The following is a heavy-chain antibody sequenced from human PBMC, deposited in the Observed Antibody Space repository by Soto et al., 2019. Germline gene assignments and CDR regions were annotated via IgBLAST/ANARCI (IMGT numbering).Heavy chain of an antibody. D-gene: IGHD2-2*01. J-gene: IGHJ6*02. V-gene: IGHV1-69*06. Sequence: SVKVSCKASGGTFSSHAISWVRQAPGQGLEWMGGIIPIFGTANYAQKFQGRVTITADKSTSTAYMELSSLRSEDTAVYYCARVLYCSSTSCYSYYYGMDVWGQGTTVTV. CDR3: ARVLYCSSTSCYSYYYGMDV. CDR1: GGTFSSHA. CDR2: IIPIFGTA.